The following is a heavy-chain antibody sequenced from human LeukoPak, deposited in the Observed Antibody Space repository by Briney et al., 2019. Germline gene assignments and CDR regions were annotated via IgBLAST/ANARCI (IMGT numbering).Heavy chain of an antibody. V-gene: IGHV3-30-3*01. Sequence: GGSLRLSCAASGFTFSSNPMHWVRQAPGKGLEWVAVTSHDENNKYYADSVKGRFTISRDNSKNTLYLQMNSLRTEDTAVYYCAKDVFGGIDYWGQGTLVTVPS. CDR3: AKDVFGGIDY. CDR1: GFTFSSNP. CDR2: TSHDENNK. J-gene: IGHJ4*02. D-gene: IGHD3-10*01.